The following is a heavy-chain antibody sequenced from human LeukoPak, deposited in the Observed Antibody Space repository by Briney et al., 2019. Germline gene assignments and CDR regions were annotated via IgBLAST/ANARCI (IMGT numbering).Heavy chain of an antibody. D-gene: IGHD4-17*01. CDR2: IYYSGST. CDR3: ARHTVAFDI. J-gene: IGHJ3*02. Sequence: SETLSLTCTVSGGSISSSSYYWGWIRQPPGKGLEWIGSIYYSGSTYYNPSLKSRVTISVDTSKNQFSLKLGSVTAADTAVYYCARHTVAFDIWGQGTMVTVSS. V-gene: IGHV4-39*01. CDR1: GGSISSSSYY.